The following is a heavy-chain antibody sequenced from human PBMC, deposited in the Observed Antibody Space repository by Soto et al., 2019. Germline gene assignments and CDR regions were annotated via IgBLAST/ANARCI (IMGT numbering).Heavy chain of an antibody. CDR2: IWYDGSNK. V-gene: IGHV3-33*01. D-gene: IGHD1-26*01. J-gene: IGHJ6*02. CDR1: GFTFSSYG. Sequence: QVQLVESGGGVVQPGRSLRLSCAASGFTFSSYGMHWVRQAPGKGLEWVAVIWYDGSNKYYADSVKGRFTISRDNSKNTLYLQMNSLRAEDTAVYYCARDIGMEGMDVWGQGTTVTVSS. CDR3: ARDIGMEGMDV.